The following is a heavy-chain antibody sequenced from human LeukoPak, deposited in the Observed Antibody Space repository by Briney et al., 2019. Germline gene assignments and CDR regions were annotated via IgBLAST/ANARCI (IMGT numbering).Heavy chain of an antibody. D-gene: IGHD3-3*01. CDR1: GYTFTSYG. Sequence: ASVKVSCKASGYTFTSYGISWVRQAPGQGLEWMGWISAYNGNTNYAQKLQGRVTMTTDTSTSTAYMELRSLRSEDTAVYYCARTPPTIFGVVITNYYYYYMDVWGKGTTVTVSS. CDR3: ARTPPTIFGVVITNYYYYYMDV. CDR2: ISAYNGNT. V-gene: IGHV1-18*01. J-gene: IGHJ6*03.